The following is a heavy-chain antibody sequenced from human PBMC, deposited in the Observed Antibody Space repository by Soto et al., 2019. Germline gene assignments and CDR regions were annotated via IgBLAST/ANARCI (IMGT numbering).Heavy chain of an antibody. J-gene: IGHJ3*01. CDR2: IASKTYGATR. Sequence: EVQLVESGGGLIQPGRSLRLSCTGFGFRFSDYAVTWVRQTPGKGLEWVGFIASKTYGATREYAASVKGRFIISRDDPKSIAYVQMNGLKIEDTAVYFCTRLPPEWFRTTPFDFWGQGTRVTVSS. V-gene: IGHV3-49*04. CDR1: GFRFSDYA. D-gene: IGHD2-8*01. CDR3: TRLPPEWFRTTPFDF.